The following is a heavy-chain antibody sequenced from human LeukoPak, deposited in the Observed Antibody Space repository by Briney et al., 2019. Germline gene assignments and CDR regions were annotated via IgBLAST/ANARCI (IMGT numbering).Heavy chain of an antibody. CDR3: ARTSYYYDMDV. Sequence: GGSLRLSCAASGFKFEDFGMSWVRQAPGKGLEWVSLIDSGGTTYYADSLKGRVTISRHSPNNTLFLQMNNLRPEDTAVYYCARTSYYYDMDVWGPGTTVTVSS. V-gene: IGHV3-53*04. J-gene: IGHJ6*02. CDR1: GFKFEDFG. CDR2: IDSGGTT.